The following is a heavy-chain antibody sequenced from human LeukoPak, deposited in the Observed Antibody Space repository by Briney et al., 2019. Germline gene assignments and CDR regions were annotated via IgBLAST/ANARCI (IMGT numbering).Heavy chain of an antibody. D-gene: IGHD6-13*01. CDR2: INDSGST. Sequence: SETLSLTCGVSGGSFSGYYRSWIRQPPGKGLEWIGEINDSGSTKYNPSLKSRVTISIDTSKNQFSLKLNSVTAADTAVYYCAKHRGAAGWRSFDIWGQGTMVTVSS. V-gene: IGHV4-34*01. CDR3: AKHRGAAGWRSFDI. J-gene: IGHJ3*02. CDR1: GGSFSGYY.